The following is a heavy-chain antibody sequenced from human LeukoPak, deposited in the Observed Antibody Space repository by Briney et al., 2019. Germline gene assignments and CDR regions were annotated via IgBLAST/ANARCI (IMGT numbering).Heavy chain of an antibody. V-gene: IGHV4-59*01. CDR2: IYYSGST. Sequence: SETLSLTCIVSGGSISSYYRSWIRQPPGQGPEGIGYIYYSGSTNYNPSLKSRVTISVDTSKNQFSLKLTSVTAADTAVYYCARTTEGGYTYGYFYYYYMDVWGKGTTVTISS. J-gene: IGHJ6*03. CDR3: ARTTEGGYTYGYFYYYYMDV. D-gene: IGHD5-18*01. CDR1: GGSISSYY.